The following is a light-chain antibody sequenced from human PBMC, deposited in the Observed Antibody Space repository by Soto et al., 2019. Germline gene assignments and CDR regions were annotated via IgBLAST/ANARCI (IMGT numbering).Light chain of an antibody. Sequence: DIQMTQSPSSLSASVGNRVTITCQASQDINNYLNWYQQKPGKAPNLLIYDASKLETGVPSRFSGSGSGTDFTFTVSSLQPEDFATYFCQHYDNLLLTFGGGTKVEL. CDR3: QHYDNLLLT. CDR1: QDINNY. CDR2: DAS. J-gene: IGKJ4*01. V-gene: IGKV1-33*01.